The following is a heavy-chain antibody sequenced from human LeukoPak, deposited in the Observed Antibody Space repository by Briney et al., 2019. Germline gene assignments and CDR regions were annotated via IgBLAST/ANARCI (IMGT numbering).Heavy chain of an antibody. D-gene: IGHD1-26*01. Sequence: SETLSLTCTVSGGSISSSSYYWGWIRQPPGKGLEWIGSIYYSGSTYYNPSLKSRVTISVDTSKNQFSLKLSSVTAADTAVYYCARRKGPSGSYFRDYWGQGTLVTVSS. CDR1: GGSISSSSYY. V-gene: IGHV4-39*07. CDR3: ARRKGPSGSYFRDY. CDR2: IYYSGST. J-gene: IGHJ4*02.